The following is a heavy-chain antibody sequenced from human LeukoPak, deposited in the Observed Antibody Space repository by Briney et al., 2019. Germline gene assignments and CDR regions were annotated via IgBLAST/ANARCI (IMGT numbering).Heavy chain of an antibody. J-gene: IGHJ5*02. V-gene: IGHV3-48*02. D-gene: IGHD3-10*01. Sequence: QTGGSLRLSCGASGFTFSDYNMNWVRQAPAKGLEWVSHISSSSITIYYADSVKGRFTISRDNAKSSLYLQMNSLRDEDTAVYYCARVIWSSGSFDHWGQGTLVTVSS. CDR1: GFTFSDYN. CDR2: ISSSSITI. CDR3: ARVIWSSGSFDH.